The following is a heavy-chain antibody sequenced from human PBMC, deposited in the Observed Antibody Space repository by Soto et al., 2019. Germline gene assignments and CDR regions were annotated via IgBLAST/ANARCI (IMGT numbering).Heavy chain of an antibody. CDR3: ARGVAGTGFDL. V-gene: IGHV6-1*01. J-gene: IGHJ4*02. D-gene: IGHD6-19*01. Sequence: QTLSLTCDISGDSVSSNTAAWNWIRSSPSRGLEWLGRTYYRSNWRHDYAVSVKSRITVNPDTSKNHFSLQLNSVTPDDTAVYYCARGVAGTGFDLWGQGTLVTVSS. CDR2: TYYRSNWRH. CDR1: GDSVSSNTAA.